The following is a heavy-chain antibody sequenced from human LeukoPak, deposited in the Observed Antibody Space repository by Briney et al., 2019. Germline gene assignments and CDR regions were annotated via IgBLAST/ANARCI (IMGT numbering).Heavy chain of an antibody. V-gene: IGHV4-31*03. Sequence: SETLSLTCTVSGGSISSGGYYWSWIRQHPGKGLEWIGYIYYSGSTYYNPSLKSRVTISVDTSKNQFSLKLSSVTAADTAVYYCARVHYYDSSGYYPNSFVDYWGQGTLVTVAS. J-gene: IGHJ4*02. CDR2: IYYSGST. D-gene: IGHD3-22*01. CDR3: ARVHYYDSSGYYPNSFVDY. CDR1: GGSISSGGYY.